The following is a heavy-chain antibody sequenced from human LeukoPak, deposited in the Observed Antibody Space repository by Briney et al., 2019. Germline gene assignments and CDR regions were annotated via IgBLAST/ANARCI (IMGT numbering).Heavy chain of an antibody. CDR3: ARGQRYSRIGAAAGIRFDY. V-gene: IGHV4-38-2*02. J-gene: IGHJ4*02. CDR1: GYSISSGYY. Sequence: SETLSLTCTVSGYSISSGYYWGWIRQPPGKGLEWIGSIYHSGSTYYNPSLKSRVTTSVDTSKNQFSLKLSSVTAADTAVYYCARGQRYSRIGAAAGIRFDYWGQGTLVTVSS. D-gene: IGHD6-13*01. CDR2: IYHSGST.